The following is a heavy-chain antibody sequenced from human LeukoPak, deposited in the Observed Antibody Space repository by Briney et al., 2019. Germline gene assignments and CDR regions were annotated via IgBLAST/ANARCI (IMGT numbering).Heavy chain of an antibody. J-gene: IGHJ4*02. D-gene: IGHD7-27*01. CDR3: ARRNWGSFDY. CDR1: GGSFSGYY. V-gene: IGHV4-34*01. Sequence: SETLSLTCAVYGGSFSGYYWSWIRQPPGKGLEWIGEINHSGSTNYNPSLKSRVTISVYTSKNQFSLKLNSVTAADTAVYYCARRNWGSFDYWGQGTLVTVSS. CDR2: INHSGST.